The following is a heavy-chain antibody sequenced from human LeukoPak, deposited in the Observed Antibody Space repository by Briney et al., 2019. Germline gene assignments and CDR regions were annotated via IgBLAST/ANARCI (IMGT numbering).Heavy chain of an antibody. V-gene: IGHV1-69*02. CDR3: ARSLRVTGTAWSWFDP. CDR1: GYTFTGYY. D-gene: IGHD1-20*01. CDR2: IIPILGIA. Sequence: ASVKVSCTASGYTFTGYYMHWVRQAPGQGLEWMGRIIPILGIANYAQRFQGRGTITADKSTSTAYMELSSLRSEDTAVYYCARSLRVTGTAWSWFDPWGQGTLVTVSS. J-gene: IGHJ5*02.